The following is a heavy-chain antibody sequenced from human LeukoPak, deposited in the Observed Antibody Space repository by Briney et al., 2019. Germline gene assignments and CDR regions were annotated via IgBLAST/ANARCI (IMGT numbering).Heavy chain of an antibody. CDR3: ARFGADSHGRAFDI. V-gene: IGHV4-59*01. Sequence: SETLSLTCTVSGGSISGYYWSWVRQPPGKGLEYIGYINYSGSTNYNPSLKSRVTISLDTSRNQFSLKLSSVTAADTAVYYCARFGADSHGRAFDIWGQGTMLTIPS. CDR2: INYSGST. J-gene: IGHJ3*02. D-gene: IGHD3-10*01. CDR1: GGSISGYY.